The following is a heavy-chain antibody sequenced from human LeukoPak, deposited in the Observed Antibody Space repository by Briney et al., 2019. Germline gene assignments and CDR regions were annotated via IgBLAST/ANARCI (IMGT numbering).Heavy chain of an antibody. J-gene: IGHJ3*02. Sequence: SGTLSLTCTVSGGSISSYYWSWIRQPPGKGLEWIGYIDYSGSTNYNPSLKSRVTISVDTSKSQFSPKLSSVTAADTAVYYCARLGVPYAFDIWGQGTMVTVSS. CDR3: ARLGVPYAFDI. CDR1: GGSISSYY. CDR2: IDYSGST. V-gene: IGHV4-59*08. D-gene: IGHD3-3*01.